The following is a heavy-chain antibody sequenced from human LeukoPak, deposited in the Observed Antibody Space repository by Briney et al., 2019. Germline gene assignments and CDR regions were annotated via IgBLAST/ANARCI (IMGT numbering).Heavy chain of an antibody. D-gene: IGHD1-1*01. CDR2: INPNSGGT. V-gene: IGHV1-2*06. CDR1: EYTFTGYY. J-gene: IGHJ4*02. CDR3: ARRAPYAGSWNAKANSYYFDY. Sequence: ASVKVSCKASEYTFTGYYMHWVRQAPGQGLEWMGRINPNSGGTNYAQKFQDRVTMTRDTSISTAYMELNSLRSEDTAVYYCARRAPYAGSWNAKANSYYFDYWGQGSLVTVSS.